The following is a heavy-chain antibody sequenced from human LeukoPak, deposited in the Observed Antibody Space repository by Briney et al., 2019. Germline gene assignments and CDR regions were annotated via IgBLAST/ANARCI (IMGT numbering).Heavy chain of an antibody. Sequence: GGSLRLSCAASSFTFSSYGMHWVRQAPGKGLEWVAFIRYDGSNKYYADSVKGRFTISRDNSKNTLYLQMNSLRADDTAVYYCARESVMPVAPVKIGTSDRPLYEYYGLDVWGLGTTVTVS. CDR2: IRYDGSNK. V-gene: IGHV3-30*02. CDR1: SFTFSSYG. CDR3: ARESVMPVAPVKIGTSDRPLYEYYGLDV. J-gene: IGHJ6*02. D-gene: IGHD1/OR15-1a*01.